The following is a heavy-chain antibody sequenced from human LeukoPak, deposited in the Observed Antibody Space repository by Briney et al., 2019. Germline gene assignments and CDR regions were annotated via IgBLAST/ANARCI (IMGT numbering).Heavy chain of an antibody. CDR1: GFTFSSYW. J-gene: IGHJ6*02. CDR3: ARGTEVLEWSYYYYGMDV. V-gene: IGHV4-34*01. D-gene: IGHD3-3*01. CDR2: INHSGST. Sequence: GSLRLSCAASGFTFSSYWMSWVRQAPGKGLEWIGEINHSGSTNYNPSLKSRVTISVDTSKNQFSLKLSSVTAADTAVYYCARGTEVLEWSYYYYGMDVWGQGTTVTVSS.